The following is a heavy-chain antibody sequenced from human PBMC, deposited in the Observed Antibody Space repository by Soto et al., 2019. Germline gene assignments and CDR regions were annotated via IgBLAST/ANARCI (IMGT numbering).Heavy chain of an antibody. CDR3: ESSGWTGYFQH. CDR2: FSFFVVST. CDR1: GFTFSSYA. Sequence: PGGSLRLSCAASGFTFSSYAMSWVRRAPGKGLEWVSFFSFFVVSTYYADSVKGRFTFSRDNSKNTLYLKMNSLRAEDTAVYYCESSGWTGYFQHWGQGTLVTVSS. V-gene: IGHV3-23*01. D-gene: IGHD6-19*01. J-gene: IGHJ1*01.